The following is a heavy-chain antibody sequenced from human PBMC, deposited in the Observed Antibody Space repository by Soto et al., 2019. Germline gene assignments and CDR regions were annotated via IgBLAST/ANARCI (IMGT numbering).Heavy chain of an antibody. J-gene: IGHJ6*03. V-gene: IGHV4-31*03. D-gene: IGHD5-18*01. CDR3: ARGYSYGKYYMDV. Sequence: PSETLSLTCTVSGGSISSGGYYWSWIRQHPGKGLEWIGYIYYSGSTYYNPSLKSRVTISVDTSKNQFSLKLSSVTAADTAVYYCARGYSYGKYYMDVWGKGTTVTVSS. CDR1: GGSISSGGYY. CDR2: IYYSGST.